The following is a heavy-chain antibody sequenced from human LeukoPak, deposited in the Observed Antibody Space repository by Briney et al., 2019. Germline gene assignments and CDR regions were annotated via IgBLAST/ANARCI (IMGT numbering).Heavy chain of an antibody. V-gene: IGHV4-59*12. CDR3: AREHCSGGSCYSIYYYYYMDV. D-gene: IGHD2-15*01. CDR2: IYYSGST. Sequence: PSEALSLTCTVSGGSISSYYWSWIRQPPGKGLEWIGYIYYSGSTNYNPSLKSRVTISVDTSKNQFSLKLSSVTAADTAVYYCAREHCSGGSCYSIYYYYYMDVWGKGTTVTVSS. CDR1: GGSISSYY. J-gene: IGHJ6*03.